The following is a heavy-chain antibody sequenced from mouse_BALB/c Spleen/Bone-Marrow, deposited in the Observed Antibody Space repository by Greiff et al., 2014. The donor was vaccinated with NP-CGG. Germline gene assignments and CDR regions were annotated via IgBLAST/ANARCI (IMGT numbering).Heavy chain of an antibody. Sequence: VQLVESGPELVKPGASVKMSCKASGYTYTDYVISWVKQRTGQGLEWIGETDPGRGSSFYNEKFKAKATLTADKSGNTAYMQLSSLTSEDSAVYFCARDGNYAVLDYWGQGTSVTVSS. V-gene: IGHV1-77*01. D-gene: IGHD2-1*01. J-gene: IGHJ4*01. CDR3: ARDGNYAVLDY. CDR1: GYTYTDYV. CDR2: TDPGRGSS.